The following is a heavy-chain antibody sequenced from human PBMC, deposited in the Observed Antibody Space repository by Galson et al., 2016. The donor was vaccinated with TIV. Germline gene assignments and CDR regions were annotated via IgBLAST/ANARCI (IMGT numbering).Heavy chain of an antibody. D-gene: IGHD3-22*01. V-gene: IGHV3-21*01. CDR1: GFIFRRYS. J-gene: IGHJ3*02. CDR3: ARDRDYYDSSSYSPDAFDM. CDR2: ISSSSDYR. Sequence: SLRLSCAASGFIFRRYSMNWVRQAPGKGLEWVSTISSSSDYRFYADSVKGRFTISRDNARNSLHLQINSLRVEDTAVYHCARDRDYYDSSSYSPDAFDMWGQGTMVTVSS.